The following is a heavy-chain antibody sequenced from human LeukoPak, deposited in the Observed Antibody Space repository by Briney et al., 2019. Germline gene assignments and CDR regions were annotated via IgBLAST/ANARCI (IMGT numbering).Heavy chain of an antibody. Sequence: PSETLSLTCTVSGYSISSGYYWGWIRQPPGKGLEWIGSLYQSGSTYYNPSLKSRVTISVDTSKNQFSLKLSSVTAADTAVYYCARRIHLGGAFDYWGQGTLVTVSS. CDR1: GYSISSGYY. CDR2: LYQSGST. D-gene: IGHD3-16*01. V-gene: IGHV4-38-2*02. CDR3: ARRIHLGGAFDY. J-gene: IGHJ4*02.